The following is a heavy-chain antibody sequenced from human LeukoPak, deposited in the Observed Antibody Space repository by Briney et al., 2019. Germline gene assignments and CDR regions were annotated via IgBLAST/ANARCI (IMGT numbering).Heavy chain of an antibody. CDR1: GFTFSIYW. CDR2: IKQDGSKK. J-gene: IGHJ4*02. D-gene: IGHD5-24*01. Sequence: PGGSLRLSCEASGFTFSIYWMSWVRQAPGKGLEWVANIKQDGSKKSYADSVKGRFTISRDNAKNSLYLQMNSLRAEDTAVYYCTRVGYIDEGIDYWGQGTLVTVSS. CDR3: TRVGYIDEGIDY. V-gene: IGHV3-7*04.